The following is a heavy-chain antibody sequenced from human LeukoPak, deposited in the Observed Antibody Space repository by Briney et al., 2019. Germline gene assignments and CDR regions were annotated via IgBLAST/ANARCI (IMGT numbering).Heavy chain of an antibody. Sequence: SGTLSLTCAVFGGAFSGFYWGWIRQPPGEGVEWIGEINHSGSTNYNPSLKSRVTISVDTSKNQFSLKLSSVTAADTAVYYCARRSSYSYFQHWGQGTLVTVSS. D-gene: IGHD3-3*01. J-gene: IGHJ1*01. CDR2: INHSGST. CDR1: GGAFSGFY. V-gene: IGHV4-34*01. CDR3: ARRSSYSYFQH.